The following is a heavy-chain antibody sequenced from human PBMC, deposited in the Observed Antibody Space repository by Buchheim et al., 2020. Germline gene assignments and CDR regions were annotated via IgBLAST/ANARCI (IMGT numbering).Heavy chain of an antibody. CDR1: GFTFSDYY. CDR3: ARREIFGVVIPLYGMDV. V-gene: IGHV3-11*06. J-gene: IGHJ6*02. Sequence: QVQLVESGGGLVKPGGSLRLSCAASGFTFSDYYMSWIRQAPGKGLEWVSYISSSSSYTNYADSVKGRFTISRDHAKNSLYLQMNSLRAEDTAVYYCARREIFGVVIPLYGMDVWGQGTT. D-gene: IGHD3-3*01. CDR2: ISSSSSYT.